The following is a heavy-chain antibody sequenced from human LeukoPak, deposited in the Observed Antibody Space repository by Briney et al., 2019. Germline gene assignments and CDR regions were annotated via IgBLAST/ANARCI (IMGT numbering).Heavy chain of an antibody. D-gene: IGHD3-22*01. CDR2: ISGSGSYT. CDR1: GFTFSSYA. J-gene: IGHJ4*02. V-gene: IGHV3-23*01. Sequence: GGSLRLSCAASGFTFSSYAMSWVRQAPGKGLEWVSAISGSGSYTDYADSVKGRFTISKDNSKNTLYMRMSSLRAEDTAVYYCAKRRYDSSGHFDSWGQGTLVTVSS. CDR3: AKRRYDSSGHFDS.